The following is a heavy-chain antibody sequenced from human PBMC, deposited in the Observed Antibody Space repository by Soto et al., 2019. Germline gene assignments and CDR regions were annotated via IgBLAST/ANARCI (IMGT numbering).Heavy chain of an antibody. J-gene: IGHJ4*02. CDR2: ISPDGSDV. CDR3: ECWGHIVPVAPSEFDS. Sequence: GGSLRLSCAASGFPFTNYWMNWVRQTPGKGLMWVSRISPDGSDVGYADSVEGRFTVSRDNAKNTLYLQMHSLRAEETAMYYCECWGHIVPVAPSEFDSWGQGTLVTVSS. CDR1: GFPFTNYW. V-gene: IGHV3-74*01. D-gene: IGHD2-8*02.